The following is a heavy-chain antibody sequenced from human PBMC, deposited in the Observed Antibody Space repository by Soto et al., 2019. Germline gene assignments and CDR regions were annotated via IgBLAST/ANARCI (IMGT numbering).Heavy chain of an antibody. V-gene: IGHV4-39*01. Sequence: PSETLSLTCTVSGGSISSSSYYWGWIRQPPGKGLEWIGSIYYSGSTYYNPSLKSRVTISVDTSKNQFSLKLSSVTAADTAVYYCARSIVDYGGNSNLFDPWGQGTLVTVSS. CDR3: ARSIVDYGGNSNLFDP. D-gene: IGHD4-17*01. J-gene: IGHJ5*02. CDR1: GGSISSSSYY. CDR2: IYYSGST.